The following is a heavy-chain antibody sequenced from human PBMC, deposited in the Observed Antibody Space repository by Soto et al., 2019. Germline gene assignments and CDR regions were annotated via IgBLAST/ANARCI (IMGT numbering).Heavy chain of an antibody. Sequence: QITLKESGPTLVKPTQTLTLTCTFSGFSLSTSGVGVGWIRQPPGKALEWLALIYWDDDKRYSPSLKSRLTITMDSSNNQAVLSMANGDPVDTATYYCPDSPAPGYSSNGYGGVDYWGQGTLVTVSS. CDR3: PDSPAPGYSSNGYGGVDY. V-gene: IGHV2-5*02. CDR2: IYWDDDK. D-gene: IGHD6-13*01. J-gene: IGHJ4*02. CDR1: GFSLSTSGVG.